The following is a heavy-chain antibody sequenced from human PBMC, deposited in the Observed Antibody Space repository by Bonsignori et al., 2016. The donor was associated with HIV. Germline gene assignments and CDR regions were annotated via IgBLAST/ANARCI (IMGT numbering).Heavy chain of an antibody. CDR2: INPSGGST. V-gene: IGHV1-46*01. CDR3: ARPKAGYSSGWYGFDY. Sequence: WVRQAPGQGLEWMGIINPSGGSTSYAQKFQGRVTMTRDTSTSTVYMELSSLRSEDTAVYYCARPKAGYSSGWYGFDYWGQGTLVTVSS. D-gene: IGHD6-19*01. J-gene: IGHJ4*02.